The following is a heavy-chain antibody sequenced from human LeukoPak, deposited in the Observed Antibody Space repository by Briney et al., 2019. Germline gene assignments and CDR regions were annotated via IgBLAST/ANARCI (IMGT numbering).Heavy chain of an antibody. D-gene: IGHD3-9*01. Sequence: ASVKVSCKASGYTFTGYYMHWVRQAPGQGLEWMGWINPKSGGTNYAQKFQGRVTMTRETSISTGYMELSRLRSDDTAVYYCARGGYDILTGYYPFDYWGQGTLVTVSS. V-gene: IGHV1-2*02. CDR3: ARGGYDILTGYYPFDY. CDR1: GYTFTGYY. J-gene: IGHJ4*02. CDR2: INPKSGGT.